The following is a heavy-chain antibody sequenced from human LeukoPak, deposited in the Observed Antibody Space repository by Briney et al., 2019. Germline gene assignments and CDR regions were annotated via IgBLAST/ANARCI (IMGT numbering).Heavy chain of an antibody. D-gene: IGHD3-22*01. Sequence: GASVKVSCKASGYTFTGYYMHWVRQAPGQGLEWVGWINPNSGGTNYAQKFQGRVTMTRDTSISTAYMELSRLRSDDTAVYYCARDGEDSSGFVYWYFDLWGRGTLVTVSS. CDR2: INPNSGGT. CDR3: ARDGEDSSGFVYWYFDL. CDR1: GYTFTGYY. V-gene: IGHV1-2*02. J-gene: IGHJ2*01.